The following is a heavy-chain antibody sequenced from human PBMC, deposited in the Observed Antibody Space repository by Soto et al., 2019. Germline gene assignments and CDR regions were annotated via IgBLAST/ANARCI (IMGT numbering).Heavy chain of an antibody. D-gene: IGHD3-3*02. CDR3: AYRSPALDD. Sequence: QVQLVQSGPEVKKPGASVKVSCKTSGYTFTSYGISWVRQAPGQGLEWMGWITTDKGKTTYAQKIQGRVTMTTDTSTSTAYMELRSLGSDDTAVYYCAYRSPALDDWGQGTLVTVSS. V-gene: IGHV1-18*01. J-gene: IGHJ4*02. CDR1: GYTFTSYG. CDR2: ITTDKGKT.